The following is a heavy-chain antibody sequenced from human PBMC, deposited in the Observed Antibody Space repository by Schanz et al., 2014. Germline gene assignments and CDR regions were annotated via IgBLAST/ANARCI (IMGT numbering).Heavy chain of an antibody. J-gene: IGHJ4*02. CDR1: GFTFSSYA. V-gene: IGHV3-74*01. D-gene: IGHD3-3*01. Sequence: EVHLVESGGGLVQPGGSLRLSCAASGFTFSSYALHWVRQAPGKGLVWVARINSVGSNTDYADSVTGRFTISRDNAKNTLYLQMNTLRAEDTAVYYCVRDSFFAFDYWGQGTLVTVSS. CDR3: VRDSFFAFDY. CDR2: INSVGSNT.